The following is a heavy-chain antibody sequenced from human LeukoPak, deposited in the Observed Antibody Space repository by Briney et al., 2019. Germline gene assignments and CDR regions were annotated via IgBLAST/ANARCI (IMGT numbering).Heavy chain of an antibody. CDR3: ARVGRGSTIFGVGIPNWFDP. CDR1: GGSFGGYY. V-gene: IGHV4-34*01. J-gene: IGHJ5*02. D-gene: IGHD3-3*01. Sequence: TSETLSLTCAVYGGSFGGYYWSWIRHPPGKGLEWIGEINHSGSTNYNPPLKSRFTISVNPSKTQSPLTLTPVPAGDTAVNYCARVGRGSTIFGVGIPNWFDPWGQGTLVTVSS. CDR2: INHSGST.